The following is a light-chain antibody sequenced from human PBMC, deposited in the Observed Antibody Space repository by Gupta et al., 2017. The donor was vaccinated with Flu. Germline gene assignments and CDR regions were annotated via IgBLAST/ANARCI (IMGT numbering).Light chain of an antibody. J-gene: IGKJ4*01. CDR3: QQDNDWPLT. V-gene: IGKV3-15*01. Sequence: EIVMTQSRATLPVSPGERGTLSCRASQRVSSSLAWYQQKPGKAPRLLIYCASTRASNIPTRFIGSGSGTEFTLTLSSLQSEDFAIYYCQQDNDWPLTFGGGTKVEIK. CDR1: QRVSSS. CDR2: CAS.